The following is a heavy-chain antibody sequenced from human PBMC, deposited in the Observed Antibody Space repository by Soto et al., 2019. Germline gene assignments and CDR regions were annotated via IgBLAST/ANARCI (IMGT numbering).Heavy chain of an antibody. CDR1: GFTFSIYT. D-gene: IGHD5-12*01. J-gene: IGHJ4*02. CDR3: ARDPRGRRGYTPDY. V-gene: IGHV3-21*01. CDR2: ISSSSSYI. Sequence: VQLVESGGGLVKPGGSLRLSCAASGFTFSIYTMNWVRQAPGKGLEWVSSISSSSSYIYYADSVKGRFTISRDNAKTSLYLQTNSLRAEDTAVYYCARDPRGRRGYTPDYWGQGTLVTVAS.